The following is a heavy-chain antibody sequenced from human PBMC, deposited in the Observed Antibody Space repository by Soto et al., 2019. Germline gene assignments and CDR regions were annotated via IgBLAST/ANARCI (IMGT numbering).Heavy chain of an antibody. CDR2: IWYDGSNK. CDR3: ASARSSGSSPLDY. Sequence: QVQLVESGGGVVQPGRSLRLSCAASGFTFSSYCMHWVRQAPGKGLEWVAVIWYDGSNKYYADSVKGRFTISRDNSKNTLFLQMNSLRAEDKAVYYCASARSSGSSPLDYWGQGTLVTVSS. CDR1: GFTFSSYC. D-gene: IGHD2-15*01. V-gene: IGHV3-33*01. J-gene: IGHJ4*02.